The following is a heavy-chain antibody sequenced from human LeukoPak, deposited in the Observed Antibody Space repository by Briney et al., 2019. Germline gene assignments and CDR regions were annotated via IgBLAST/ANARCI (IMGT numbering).Heavy chain of an antibody. Sequence: ASVKVSCKASGYTFTSCYKHWVRQAPGQGLEWMGIINPSGGSTSYAQKFQGRVTMTRDTSTSTVYMELSSLRSEDTAVYYCARDNSMVDDAFDIWGQGTMVTVSS. CDR2: INPSGGST. CDR1: GYTFTSCY. D-gene: IGHD2-15*01. V-gene: IGHV1-46*01. CDR3: ARDNSMVDDAFDI. J-gene: IGHJ3*02.